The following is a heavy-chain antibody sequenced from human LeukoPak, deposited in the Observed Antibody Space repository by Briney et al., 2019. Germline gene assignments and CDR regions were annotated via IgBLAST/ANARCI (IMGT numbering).Heavy chain of an antibody. CDR1: GYSISSGFF. Sequence: SETLSLTCSVSGYSISSGFFWGWIRQPPGKGLEWIGSIYNSGTTYYNPSLKSRVTISVDTSKNQFSLKLSSVTAADTAVYYCARHYYDSNAFDIWGQGTMVTVSS. CDR3: ARHYYDSNAFDI. CDR2: IYNSGTT. D-gene: IGHD3-22*01. V-gene: IGHV4-38-2*02. J-gene: IGHJ3*02.